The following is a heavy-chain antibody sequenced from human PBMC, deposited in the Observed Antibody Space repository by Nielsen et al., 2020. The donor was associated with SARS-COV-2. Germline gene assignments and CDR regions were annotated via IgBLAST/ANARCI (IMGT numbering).Heavy chain of an antibody. CDR2: ISAYNGNT. V-gene: IGHV1-18*01. J-gene: IGHJ3*02. CDR3: ARSQVVGSSGCVDCAFDI. CDR1: GYTFTSYG. Sequence: ASVKVSCKASGYTFTSYGISWVRQAPGQGLEWMGWISAYNGNTNYAQKLQGRVTMTTDTSTSTAYMELRSLRSDHTAVYYCARSQVVGSSGCVDCAFDIWGQGTMVTVSS. D-gene: IGHD6-19*01.